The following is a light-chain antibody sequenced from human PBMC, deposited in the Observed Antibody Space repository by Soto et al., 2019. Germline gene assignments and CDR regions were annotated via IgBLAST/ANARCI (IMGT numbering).Light chain of an antibody. CDR2: GAS. J-gene: IGKJ1*01. V-gene: IGKV3-15*01. CDR1: QSVRSN. CDR3: QQYNEFLWT. Sequence: EIGMTQSPSTLSGSAGERATLSWRASQSVRSNLAWYHQKPGQAPRLLISGASTRAAGIAVRFSGSGSGTEFNLTISSLQPEDFAVYYCQQYNEFLWTFGQGTKVDIK.